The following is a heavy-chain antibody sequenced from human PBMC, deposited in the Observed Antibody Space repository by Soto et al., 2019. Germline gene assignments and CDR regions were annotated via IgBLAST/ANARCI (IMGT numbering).Heavy chain of an antibody. CDR2: ISSSSSYI. CDR1: GFTFSSYS. D-gene: IGHD6-13*01. J-gene: IGHJ5*02. Sequence: EVQLVESGGGLVKPGGSLRLSCAASGFTFSSYSMNWVRQAPGKGLEWVSSISSSSSYIYYAGSVKGRFTISRDNAKNSLYLQKNSLRAEDTAVYYCARDGGAAGTATTYNWFDPWGQGTLVTVSS. V-gene: IGHV3-21*01. CDR3: ARDGGAAGTATTYNWFDP.